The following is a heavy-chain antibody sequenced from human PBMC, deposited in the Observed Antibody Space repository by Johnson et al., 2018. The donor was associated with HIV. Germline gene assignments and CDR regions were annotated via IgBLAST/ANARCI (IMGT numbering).Heavy chain of an antibody. CDR1: GFTFSSYG. Sequence: QVQLVESGGGLVQPGGSLRLSCAASGFTFSSYGMHWVRQAPGKGLEWVAVISYDGSNKYYADSVKGRFTISRDNSKNTLYLQMNSLRAEDTALYYCARGGLGYQNIHDPLDIWGQGTMVTVSS. CDR2: ISYDGSNK. CDR3: ARGGLGYQNIHDPLDI. V-gene: IGHV3-30*03. D-gene: IGHD2-2*01. J-gene: IGHJ3*02.